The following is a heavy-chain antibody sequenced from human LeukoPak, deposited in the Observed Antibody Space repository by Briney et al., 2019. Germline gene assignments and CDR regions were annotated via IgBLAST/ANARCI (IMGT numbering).Heavy chain of an antibody. Sequence: SETLSLTCSVSGGSISSYYWSWIRQSPGKGLEWIGYIYYTGSTNYNPSLESRVTISVDTSKKQLSLKLCSVTAADTAVYYCARDRRESTKPNDAFDIWGQGTMVTVSS. CDR3: ARDRRESTKPNDAFDI. CDR2: IYYTGST. V-gene: IGHV4-59*01. D-gene: IGHD1-1*01. J-gene: IGHJ3*02. CDR1: GGSISSYY.